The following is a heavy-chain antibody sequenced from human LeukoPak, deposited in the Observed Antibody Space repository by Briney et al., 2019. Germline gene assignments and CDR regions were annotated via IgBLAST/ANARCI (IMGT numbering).Heavy chain of an antibody. CDR3: ARTYYDILTGYYDYFDY. D-gene: IGHD3-9*01. V-gene: IGHV5-51*01. J-gene: IGHJ4*02. CDR1: GYSFTSYW. CDR2: IYPGDSDT. Sequence: GESLKISCKGSGYSFTSYWIGWVRQMPGKGLEWMGIIYPGDSDTRYSPSFQGQVTISADKSISTAYLQWSSLKASDTAMYYCARTYYDILTGYYDYFDYWGQRTLVTVSS.